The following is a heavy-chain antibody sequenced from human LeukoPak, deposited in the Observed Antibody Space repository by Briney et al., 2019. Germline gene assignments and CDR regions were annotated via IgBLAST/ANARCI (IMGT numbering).Heavy chain of an antibody. CDR3: ARGSNWGGDY. Sequence: PGGSLRLSCAASGFTFSSYTMNWVRQAPGKGLEWVSSITSSSTYIYYADSVKGRFTISRDNAQNSLYLQMSSLRAEDTAVYYCARGSNWGGDYWGQGTLVTVSS. D-gene: IGHD3-16*01. J-gene: IGHJ4*02. V-gene: IGHV3-21*01. CDR1: GFTFSSYT. CDR2: ITSSSTYI.